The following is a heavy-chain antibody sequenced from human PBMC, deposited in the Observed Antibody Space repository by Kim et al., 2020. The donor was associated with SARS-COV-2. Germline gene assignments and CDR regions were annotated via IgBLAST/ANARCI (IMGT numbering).Heavy chain of an antibody. D-gene: IGHD6-19*01. J-gene: IGHJ6*02. Sequence: GGSLRLSCAASGFTFGDYAMHWVRQAPGKGLEWVSGISWNSGSIGYADSVKVRLTISRDNAKNSLYLQMNSLRAEDTALYYCAKEEQWLVLGYYYYGMDVWGQGTTVTVSS. V-gene: IGHV3-9*01. CDR3: AKEEQWLVLGYYYYGMDV. CDR2: ISWNSGSI. CDR1: GFTFGDYA.